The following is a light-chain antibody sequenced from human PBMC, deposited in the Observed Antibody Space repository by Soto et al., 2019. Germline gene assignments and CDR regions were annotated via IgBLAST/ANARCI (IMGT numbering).Light chain of an antibody. J-gene: IGLJ2*01. CDR1: SSDVGSYNL. CDR3: CSYAGGSTFVV. CDR2: EGS. V-gene: IGLV2-23*03. Sequence: QSVLTQPASVSGSPGQSITISCTGTSSDVGSYNLVSWYQQHPGKAPKLMIYEGSKRPSGVSNRFSGSKSGNTASLTISGLQAEDEAEYYCCSYAGGSTFVVFGGGTKLTVL.